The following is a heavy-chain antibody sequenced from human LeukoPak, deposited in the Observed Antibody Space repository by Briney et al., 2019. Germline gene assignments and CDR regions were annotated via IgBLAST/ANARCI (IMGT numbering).Heavy chain of an antibody. Sequence: GGSLRLSCAASGFTFSSFGMTWVRQAPGKGLEWVSTITGSGGITYYADSVKGRFTISRDNSKNTLYLQMNSLRAEDTAVYYCARGPSGYHNTGGQGTLVTVSS. CDR1: GFTFSSFG. CDR2: ITGSGGIT. V-gene: IGHV3-23*01. D-gene: IGHD5-12*01. J-gene: IGHJ4*02. CDR3: ARGPSGYHNT.